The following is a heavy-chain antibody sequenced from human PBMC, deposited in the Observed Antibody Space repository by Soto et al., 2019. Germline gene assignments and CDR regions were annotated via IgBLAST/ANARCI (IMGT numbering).Heavy chain of an antibody. CDR2: IGADGDT. CDR1: GSTFSCYD. CDR3: ARAGVPSTSNDYYYIDV. Sequence: GVSLRLSCAASGSTFSCYDMHWVCQGSGKGLEWVSGIGADGDTYYLDSVKGRFIISRENAKNSLYLQMNSLSAGDTAVYYCARAGVPSTSNDYYYIDVWGKGTTVTVSS. J-gene: IGHJ6*03. D-gene: IGHD7-27*01. V-gene: IGHV3-13*01.